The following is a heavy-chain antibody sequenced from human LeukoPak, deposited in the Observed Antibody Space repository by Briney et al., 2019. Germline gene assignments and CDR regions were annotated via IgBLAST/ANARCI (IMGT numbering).Heavy chain of an antibody. J-gene: IGHJ6*02. CDR3: ARLMTLVRGGLKRLPRSCGMDV. CDR2: IYPGDSDT. D-gene: IGHD3-10*01. V-gene: IGHV5-51*01. CDR1: GYIFTSYW. Sequence: GESLKISCKGSGYIFTSYWIGWVRQMPGKDLEWMGAIYPGDSDTTYSPSLQGQVTISADKSATTAYLQWNSLKASDTAIYYCARLMTLVRGGLKRLPRSCGMDVWGQGTTGTVS.